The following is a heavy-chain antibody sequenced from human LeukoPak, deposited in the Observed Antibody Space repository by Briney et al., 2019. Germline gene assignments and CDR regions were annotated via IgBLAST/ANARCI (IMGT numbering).Heavy chain of an antibody. CDR1: GGSVSRYY. J-gene: IGHJ4*02. V-gene: IGHV4-59*02. D-gene: IGHD4-17*01. CDR2: IFYSGST. Sequence: SETLSLTCTVSGGSVSRYYWSWIRQPPGKGLEWIGSIFYSGSTTYNPSLKSRLTMSVDTSKNQFSLKLSSVTAADTAVYYCARENGDYLDYWGQGTLVTVSS. CDR3: ARENGDYLDY.